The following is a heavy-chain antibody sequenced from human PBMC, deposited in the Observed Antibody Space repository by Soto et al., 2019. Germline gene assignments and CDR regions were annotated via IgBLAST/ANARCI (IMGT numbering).Heavy chain of an antibody. CDR2: ISSTTNYI. CDR3: ARESEDLHSNFDY. D-gene: IGHD2-15*01. V-gene: IGHV3-21*06. Sequence: GSLRLSCAASVFTFTRDSMNWVLQAPGKGLEWVSSISSTTNYIYYGDSMKGRFTISRENAKNSLYLEMNRLRAEDTAVYYCARESEDLHSNFDYWGQGTLVTVSS. J-gene: IGHJ4*02. CDR1: VFTFTRDS.